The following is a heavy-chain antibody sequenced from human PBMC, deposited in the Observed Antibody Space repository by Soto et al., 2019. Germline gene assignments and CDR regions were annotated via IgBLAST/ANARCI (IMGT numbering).Heavy chain of an antibody. CDR2: IYYSGST. D-gene: IGHD2-2*01. CDR3: AREVLGYCSSTSCYRSLYYYYYYMDV. CDR1: GGSISSYY. J-gene: IGHJ6*03. V-gene: IGHV4-59*01. Sequence: TSETLSLTCTVSGGSISSYYWSWIRQPPGKGLEWIGYIYYSGSTNYNPSLKSRVTISVDTSKNQFSLKLSSVTAADTAVYYCAREVLGYCSSTSCYRSLYYYYYYMDVWGKGTTVTVSS.